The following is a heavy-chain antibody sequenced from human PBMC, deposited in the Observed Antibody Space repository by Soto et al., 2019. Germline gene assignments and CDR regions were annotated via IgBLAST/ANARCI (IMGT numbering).Heavy chain of an antibody. CDR2: INPSGGST. CDR3: ARGSRYYDSSHSDPHAFDI. J-gene: IGHJ3*02. D-gene: IGHD3-22*01. Sequence: GASVKVSCKASGYTFTSYYMHWVRQAPGQGLEWMGIINPSGGSTSYAQKFQGRVTMTRDTSTSTVYMELSSLRSEDTAVYYCARGSRYYDSSHSDPHAFDIWGQGTMVTVSS. CDR1: GYTFTSYY. V-gene: IGHV1-46*01.